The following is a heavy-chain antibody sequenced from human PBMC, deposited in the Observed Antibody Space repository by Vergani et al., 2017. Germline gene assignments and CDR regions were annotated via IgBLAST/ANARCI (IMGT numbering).Heavy chain of an antibody. CDR3: ARGGGPTGDSVYYYYMDV. J-gene: IGHJ6*03. CDR2: ISGSGGNT. Sequence: EVQLLESGGGLVQPGGSLRLSCAASGFTFSSYAMSWVRQVPGKGLEWVSGISGSGGNTYYANSVKGRFTISRDNSKNTLYLQMNSLRAEDTAVYYCARGGGPTGDSVYYYYMDVWGKGTTVTVSS. V-gene: IGHV3-23*01. D-gene: IGHD7-27*01. CDR1: GFTFSSYA.